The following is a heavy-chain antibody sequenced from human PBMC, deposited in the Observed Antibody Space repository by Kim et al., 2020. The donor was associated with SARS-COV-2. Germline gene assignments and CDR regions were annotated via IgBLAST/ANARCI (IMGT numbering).Heavy chain of an antibody. CDR1: GFTFDTNA. Sequence: GGSLRLSCAVSGFTFDTNAMSWFRQAPGRGLEWVSSISGSGTHKYYADSVKGRFTSSRDNSKNTVYLQMNSLRAEDTALYYCAKDRHVSGHLLPYDFD. CDR3: AKDRHVSGHLLPYDFD. CDR2: ISGSGTHK. V-gene: IGHV3-23*01. J-gene: IGHJ4*01. D-gene: IGHD3-10*01.